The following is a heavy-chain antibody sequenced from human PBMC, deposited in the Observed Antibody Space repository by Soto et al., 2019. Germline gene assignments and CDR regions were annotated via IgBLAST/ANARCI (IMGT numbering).Heavy chain of an antibody. D-gene: IGHD6-19*01. J-gene: IGHJ4*02. Sequence: VSVKVSCKASGYTFTSYDINWVRQATGQGLEWMGWMNPNSGNTGYAQKFQGRVTMTRNTSISTAYMELSSLRSQDTAVYYCARGPPVAHYNFDYWGQGTLVTVSS. CDR3: ARGPPVAHYNFDY. CDR2: MNPNSGNT. V-gene: IGHV1-8*01. CDR1: GYTFTSYD.